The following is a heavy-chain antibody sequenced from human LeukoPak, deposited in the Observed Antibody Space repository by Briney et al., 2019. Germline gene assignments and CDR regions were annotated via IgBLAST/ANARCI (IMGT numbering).Heavy chain of an antibody. CDR2: INPNSGGT. V-gene: IGHV1-2*02. D-gene: IGHD5-12*01. CDR1: GYTFTGYY. J-gene: IGHJ6*03. CDR3: ARDGRGYSGYDLYYYYMDV. Sequence: ASVKVSCKASGYTFTGYYMHWVRQAPGQGLEWMGWINPNSGGTNYAQKFQGRVTMTRDTSISTAYMELSRLRSDDTAVYYCARDGRGYSGYDLYYYYMDVWGKGTTVTISS.